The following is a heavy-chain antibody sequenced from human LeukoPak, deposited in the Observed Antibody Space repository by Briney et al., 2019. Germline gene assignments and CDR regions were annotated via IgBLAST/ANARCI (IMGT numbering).Heavy chain of an antibody. Sequence: GGSLRLSCAASGFTFSSYEMNWVRQAPGKGLEWVSYSSSSGSTIYYADSVKGRFTISRDNSKNSLYLQMNSLRAEDTAVYYCAREHCSSTSCSYFDYWGQGTLVTVSS. D-gene: IGHD2-2*01. V-gene: IGHV3-48*03. J-gene: IGHJ4*02. CDR1: GFTFSSYE. CDR3: AREHCSSTSCSYFDY. CDR2: SSSSGSTI.